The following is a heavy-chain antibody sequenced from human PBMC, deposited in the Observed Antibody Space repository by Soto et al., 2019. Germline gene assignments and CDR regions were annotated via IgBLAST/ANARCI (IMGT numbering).Heavy chain of an antibody. CDR2: TYYRSKWYN. Sequence: QSQTLSLTCAISGDSVSSNSAAWNWIRQSPSRGLEWLGRTYYRSKWYNDYAVSVKSRKTINPVTSKNQFSLQLNSVTPEDTAVYYCARGEGLVVPAAMYANYYYYYMDVWGKGTTVTVSS. CDR1: GDSVSSNSAA. J-gene: IGHJ6*03. V-gene: IGHV6-1*01. D-gene: IGHD2-2*01. CDR3: ARGEGLVVPAAMYANYYYYYMDV.